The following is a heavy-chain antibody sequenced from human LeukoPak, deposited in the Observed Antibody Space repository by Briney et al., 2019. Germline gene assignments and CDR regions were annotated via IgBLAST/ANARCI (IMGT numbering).Heavy chain of an antibody. J-gene: IGHJ4*02. CDR3: AREGPRGNSQFDY. Sequence: PGGSLRLSCAASGLTFSSYAMSWVRQAPGKGLEWVSGISGNTYSTYYADSVKGRFIISRDNSKNTLYLQMNSLRAEDTAVYYCAREGPRGNSQFDYWGQGTLVTVSS. D-gene: IGHD2/OR15-2a*01. V-gene: IGHV3-23*01. CDR2: ISGNTYST. CDR1: GLTFSSYA.